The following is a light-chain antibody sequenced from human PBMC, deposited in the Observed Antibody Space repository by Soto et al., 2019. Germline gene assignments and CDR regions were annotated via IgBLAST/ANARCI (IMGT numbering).Light chain of an antibody. V-gene: IGLV2-11*01. Sequence: QSVLTQPRSVSGSPGQSVTISCTGTIDDVGRYNYVSWYQQHPGKAPKLMIYDVSKRPSGVPDRFSGSKSGNTASLTISGRQVEDEADYYCCSYAGSYTHVVFGEGTKLTVL. J-gene: IGLJ2*01. CDR2: DVS. CDR3: CSYAGSYTHVV. CDR1: IDDVGRYNY.